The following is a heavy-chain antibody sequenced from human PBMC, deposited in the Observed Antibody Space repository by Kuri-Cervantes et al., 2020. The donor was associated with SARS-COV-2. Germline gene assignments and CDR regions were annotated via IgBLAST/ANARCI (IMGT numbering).Heavy chain of an antibody. CDR1: GFTFSSYS. D-gene: IGHD2-2*02. J-gene: IGHJ3*02. Sequence: GESLKISCAASGFTFSSYSMNWVRQAPGKGLEWVSSISSSSSYIYYADSVKGRFTISRDNAKNSLYLQMNSLRAEDTAVYYCARCGRTSCYTKGAFDIWGQGTMVTVSS. V-gene: IGHV3-21*01. CDR3: ARCGRTSCYTKGAFDI. CDR2: ISSSSSYI.